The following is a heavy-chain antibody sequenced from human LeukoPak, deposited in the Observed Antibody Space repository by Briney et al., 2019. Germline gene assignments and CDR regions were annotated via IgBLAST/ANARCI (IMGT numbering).Heavy chain of an antibody. J-gene: IGHJ3*02. Sequence: SETLSLTCTVSGGSISSGSYCCSWIRQPAGKGLEWIGRIYTSGSTNYNPSLKSRVTISVDTSKNQFSLKLSSVTAADTAVYYCAREPPRKDAFDIWGQGTMVTVSS. CDR1: GGSISSGSYC. CDR3: AREPPRKDAFDI. V-gene: IGHV4-61*02. CDR2: IYTSGST.